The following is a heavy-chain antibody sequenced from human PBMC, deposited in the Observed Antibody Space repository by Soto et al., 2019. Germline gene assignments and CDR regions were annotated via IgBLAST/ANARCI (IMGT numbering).Heavy chain of an antibody. J-gene: IGHJ4*02. V-gene: IGHV3-21*04. Sequence: VGSLRLSCAASGFTFSSYSMNWVRQAPGKGLKWVSSISSSSSYIYYADSVKGRFTISRDNAKNSLYLQMNSLRAEDTAVYYCAKDRYYDSSCADYWGQGTLVIVSS. D-gene: IGHD3-22*01. CDR1: GFTFSSYS. CDR3: AKDRYYDSSCADY. CDR2: ISSSSSYI.